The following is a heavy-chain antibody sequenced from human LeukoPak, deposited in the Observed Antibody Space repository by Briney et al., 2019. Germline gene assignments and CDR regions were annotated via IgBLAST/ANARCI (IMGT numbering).Heavy chain of an antibody. CDR2: IYIDGNT. Sequence: GGSLRLSCAASGFTFSTCATSWVRQAPGKGLEWVSMIYIDGNTSYADTLMRRFTISRDNSKNTLYLQMSSLRAEDTAVYYCARDRGSGWYDHWGQGTLVTVSS. CDR1: GFTFSTCA. CDR3: ARDRGSGWYDH. V-gene: IGHV3-66*01. D-gene: IGHD6-19*01. J-gene: IGHJ5*02.